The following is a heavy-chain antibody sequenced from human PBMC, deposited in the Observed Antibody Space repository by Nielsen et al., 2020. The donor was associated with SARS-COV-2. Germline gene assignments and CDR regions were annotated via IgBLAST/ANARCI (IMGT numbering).Heavy chain of an antibody. CDR1: GFTFSSYA. CDR3: ARDNGGNDAFDI. Sequence: GGSLRLSCAASGFTFSSYAMHWVRQAPGKGLEWVAVISYDGSNKYYADSVKGRFTISRDNAKNSLYLQMNSLRAEDTAVYYCARDNGGNDAFDIWGQGTMVTVSS. J-gene: IGHJ3*02. V-gene: IGHV3-30*04. D-gene: IGHD4-23*01. CDR2: ISYDGSNK.